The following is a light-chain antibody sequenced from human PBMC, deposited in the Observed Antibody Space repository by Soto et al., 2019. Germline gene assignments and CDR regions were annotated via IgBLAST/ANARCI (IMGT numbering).Light chain of an antibody. V-gene: IGKV3D-20*02. Sequence: EFVLTQSPGTLSLSPGERSTLSCRASQTVRNNYLAWYQQKPGQAPRLLIYDASSRATGIPDRFSGGGSGTDFTLTISSLEPEDFAVYYCQQRSNWPQITFGQGTRLEI. CDR1: QTVRNNY. CDR3: QQRSNWPQIT. J-gene: IGKJ5*01. CDR2: DAS.